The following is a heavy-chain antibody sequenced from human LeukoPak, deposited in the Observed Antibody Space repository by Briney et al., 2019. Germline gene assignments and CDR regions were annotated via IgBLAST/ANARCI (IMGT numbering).Heavy chain of an antibody. CDR2: IKSKTDGGTT. D-gene: IGHD3-9*01. CDR3: TTAPVKGKDILTIFNMALDY. J-gene: IGHJ4*02. Sequence: GGSLRLSCAASGFTFSNAWMSWVRQAPGKGLEWVGRIKSKTDGGTTDYAAPVKGRFTISRDDSKNTLYLQMNSLKTEDTAVYYCTTAPVKGKDILTIFNMALDYWGQGTLVTVSS. V-gene: IGHV3-15*01. CDR1: GFTFSNAW.